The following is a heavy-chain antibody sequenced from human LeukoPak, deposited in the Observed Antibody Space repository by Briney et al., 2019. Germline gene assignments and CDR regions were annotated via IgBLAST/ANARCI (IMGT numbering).Heavy chain of an antibody. V-gene: IGHV1-8*01. CDR3: ARDIVLMVYATGSPSFDYYGMDV. D-gene: IGHD2-8*01. J-gene: IGHJ6*02. Sequence: VASVNVSCKASGYTFTSYDINWVRQATGQGLEWMGGMNPNSGNTGYAQKFQGRVTMTRNTSISTAYMELSSLRSEDTAVYYCARDIVLMVYATGSPSFDYYGMDVWGQGTTVTVSS. CDR1: GYTFTSYD. CDR2: MNPNSGNT.